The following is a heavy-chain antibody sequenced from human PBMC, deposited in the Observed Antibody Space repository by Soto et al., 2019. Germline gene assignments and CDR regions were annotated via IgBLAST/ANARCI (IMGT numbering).Heavy chain of an antibody. CDR1: GFTFSSYA. CDR2: ISGSGGST. V-gene: IGHV3-23*01. D-gene: IGHD3-3*01. CDR3: AKARVFGVVISRYFDY. Sequence: EVQLLESGGGLVQPGGSLRLSCAASGFTFSSYAMSWVRQAPGKGLEWVSAISGSGGSTYYADSVKGRFTISRDKSKNTLYLQMNSLRAEDTAVYYCAKARVFGVVISRYFDYWGQGTLVTVSS. J-gene: IGHJ4*02.